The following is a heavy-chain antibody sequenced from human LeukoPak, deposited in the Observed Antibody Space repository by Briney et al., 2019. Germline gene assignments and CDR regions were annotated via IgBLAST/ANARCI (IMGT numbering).Heavy chain of an antibody. CDR1: GFTFSSYA. Sequence: SGGSLRLSCAASGFTFSSYAMSCVRQAPGKGLEWVSGISGSGGSTYYADSVKGRFTISRDNSRNTLYLQMNSPRAEETAVYYCAILPGYSSGWYEVNYWGQGTLVTVSS. V-gene: IGHV3-23*01. CDR3: AILPGYSSGWYEVNY. D-gene: IGHD6-13*01. J-gene: IGHJ4*02. CDR2: ISGSGGST.